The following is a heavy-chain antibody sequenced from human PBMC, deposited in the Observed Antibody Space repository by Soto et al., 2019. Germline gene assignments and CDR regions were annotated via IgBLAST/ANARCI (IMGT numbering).Heavy chain of an antibody. Sequence: EVQLLESGGGLVQPGGSLRLSCAASGFTFSSYAMSWVRQAPGKGLEWVSAISGSGGSTYYADSVKGRFTISRDNSKNTLYLQMNSLRVEDTAVYYCAKDGRISGSSFDIWGQGTMVTVSS. CDR3: AKDGRISGSSFDI. J-gene: IGHJ3*02. V-gene: IGHV3-23*01. D-gene: IGHD3-10*01. CDR2: ISGSGGST. CDR1: GFTFSSYA.